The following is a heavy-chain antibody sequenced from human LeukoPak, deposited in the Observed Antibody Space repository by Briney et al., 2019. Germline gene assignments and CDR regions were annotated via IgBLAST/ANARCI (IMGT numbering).Heavy chain of an antibody. CDR2: ISAYNGNT. Sequence: ASVKVSCKASGYTFTSYGISWVRQAPGQGLEWMGWISAYNGNTNYAQKLQGRVTMSTDTSTSTAYMELSSLRSEDTAVYYCATESGLSRFDPWGQGTLVTVSS. CDR3: ATESGLSRFDP. D-gene: IGHD6-25*01. V-gene: IGHV1-18*01. J-gene: IGHJ5*02. CDR1: GYTFTSYG.